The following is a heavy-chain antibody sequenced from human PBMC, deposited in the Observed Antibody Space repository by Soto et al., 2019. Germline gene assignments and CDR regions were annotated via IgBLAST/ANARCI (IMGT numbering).Heavy chain of an antibody. CDR3: TTDLATVTYSYYYYMDV. CDR1: GFTFSNAW. D-gene: IGHD4-17*01. J-gene: IGHJ6*03. V-gene: IGHV3-15*01. CDR2: IKSKTDGGTT. Sequence: PGGSLRLSCAASGFTFSNAWMSWVRQAPGKGLEWVGRIKSKTDGGTTDYAAPVKGRFTISRDDSKNTLYLQMNSLKTEDTAVYYCTTDLATVTYSYYYYMDVWGKGTTVTVSS.